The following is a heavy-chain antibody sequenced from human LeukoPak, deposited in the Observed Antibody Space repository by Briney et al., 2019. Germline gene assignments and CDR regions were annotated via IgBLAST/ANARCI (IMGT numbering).Heavy chain of an antibody. Sequence: GGSLRLSCAASGFNFNNYWMSWLRQAPGKGLEWVANIKDDGSEEYYVDSVKGRFTTVRDNAYNSLYLQMNSLRVEDTAVYYCAKGSVATKYYYYGMDVWGQGTTVTVSS. CDR2: IKDDGSEE. J-gene: IGHJ6*02. CDR3: AKGSVATKYYYYGMDV. CDR1: GFNFNNYW. V-gene: IGHV3-7*03. D-gene: IGHD5-12*01.